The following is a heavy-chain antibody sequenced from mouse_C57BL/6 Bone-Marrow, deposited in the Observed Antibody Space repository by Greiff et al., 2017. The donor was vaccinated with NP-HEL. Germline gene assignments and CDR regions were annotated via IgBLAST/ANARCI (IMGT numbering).Heavy chain of an antibody. Sequence: VKLVESGAELARPGASVKLSCKASGYTFTSYGISWVKQRTGQGLEWIGEIYPRSGNTYYNEKFKGKATLTADKSSSTAYMELRSLTSEDSAVYFCARFTSWYFDYWGQGTTLTVSS. D-gene: IGHD1-1*01. V-gene: IGHV1-81*01. CDR1: GYTFTSYG. J-gene: IGHJ2*01. CDR3: ARFTSWYFDY. CDR2: IYPRSGNT.